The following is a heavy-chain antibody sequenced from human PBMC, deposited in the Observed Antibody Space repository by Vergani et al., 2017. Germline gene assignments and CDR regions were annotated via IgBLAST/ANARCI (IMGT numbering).Heavy chain of an antibody. D-gene: IGHD3-22*01. CDR1: GGSIRSSSYY. CDR2: NYYSGST. Sequence: QLQLQESGPGLVKPSETLSLTCTVSGGSIRSSSYYWGWIRQPPGKGLEWIGSNYYSGSTYHNPSLKSRVTISVDTSKNQFSLKLTSVTAADTAFYYCARHGYYDDAFDIWGHGTMVPVSS. J-gene: IGHJ3*02. V-gene: IGHV4-39*01. CDR3: ARHGYYDDAFDI.